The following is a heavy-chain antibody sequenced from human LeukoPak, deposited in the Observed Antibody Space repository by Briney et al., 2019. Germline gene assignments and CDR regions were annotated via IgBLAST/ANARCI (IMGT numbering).Heavy chain of an antibody. J-gene: IGHJ4*02. CDR1: GFTFSSYS. CDR3: ARGGRYSHGPYYFDY. D-gene: IGHD5-18*01. V-gene: IGHV3-21*01. Sequence: PEGSLRLSCAASGFTFSSYSMNWVRQAPGKGLEWVSSISSSSSYIYYADSVKGRFTISRDNAKNSLYLQMNSLRAEDTAVYYCARGGRYSHGPYYFDYWGQGTLATVSS. CDR2: ISSSSSYI.